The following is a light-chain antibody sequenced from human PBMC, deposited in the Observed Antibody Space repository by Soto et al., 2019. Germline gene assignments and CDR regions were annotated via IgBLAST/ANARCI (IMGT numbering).Light chain of an antibody. CDR1: QAINRY. CDR3: QQRNSYE. V-gene: IGKV1-9*01. CDR2: AAT. Sequence: PLPQSPASLSASIGDRVIITCRATQAINRYLAWYQQKPGAAPKLLMYAATTLQRGVPSRFSGAASGTEFTLTISSLQSDDFATYYCQQRNSYELGQGTKVDIK. J-gene: IGKJ1*01.